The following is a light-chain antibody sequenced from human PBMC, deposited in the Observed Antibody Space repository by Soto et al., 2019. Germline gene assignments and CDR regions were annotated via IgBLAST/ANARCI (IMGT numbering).Light chain of an antibody. CDR1: QSVLYSSNNKNY. Sequence: DIVMTQSPDSLAVSLGERATINCKSSQSVLYSSNNKNYLAWYQQKPGQLPKLLIYWASTRESGVPDRFSGSGSGTDFTLTISSPQAEDVAVYYCQQSYSTPPYTFGQGTKLEIK. CDR2: WAS. V-gene: IGKV4-1*01. CDR3: QQSYSTPPYT. J-gene: IGKJ2*01.